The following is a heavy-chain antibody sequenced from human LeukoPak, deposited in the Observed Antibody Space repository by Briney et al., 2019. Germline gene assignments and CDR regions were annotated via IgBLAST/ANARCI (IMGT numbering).Heavy chain of an antibody. CDR3: ARSIGPASYFMGF. CDR1: GGSISSYY. Sequence: SETLSLTCTVSGGSISSYYWSRIRQPPGKGLEWIGYIYYSGSTNYNPSLKSRVTISVDTSKNQFSLKLSSVTAADTAVYYCARSIGPASYFMGFWGQGTLVTVSS. CDR2: IYYSGST. V-gene: IGHV4-59*01. J-gene: IGHJ4*02. D-gene: IGHD2/OR15-2a*01.